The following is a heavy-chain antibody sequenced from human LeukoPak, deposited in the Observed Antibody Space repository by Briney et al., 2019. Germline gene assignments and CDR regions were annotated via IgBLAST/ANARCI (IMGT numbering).Heavy chain of an antibody. J-gene: IGHJ4*02. V-gene: IGHV1-2*04. CDR3: ARAAGGGYDYSDY. Sequence: GASVKVSCKASGYTFTGYYMHWVRQAPGQGLEWMGWINPNSGGTNYAQKFQGWVTMTRDTSISTAYMELSRLRSDDTAVYYCARAAGGGYDYSDYWGQGTLVTVSS. CDR1: GYTFTGYY. CDR2: INPNSGGT. D-gene: IGHD3-16*01.